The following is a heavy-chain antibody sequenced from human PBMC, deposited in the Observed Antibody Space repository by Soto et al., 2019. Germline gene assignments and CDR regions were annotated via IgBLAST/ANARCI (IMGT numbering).Heavy chain of an antibody. CDR3: ARDWGRNTVTNLAS. CDR1: GFTFSGSG. Sequence: QVQLVESGGGVVQPGRSLRLSCITSGFTFSGSGMHWVRQPPGKGLEWLAFIWADGSKQHYADSVKGRFTISRDQSNSNLFLQMYGLTVDDTAMYYCARDWGRNTVTNLASWGQGTLVAVSS. CDR2: IWADGSKQ. D-gene: IGHD4-17*01. J-gene: IGHJ4*02. V-gene: IGHV3-33*01.